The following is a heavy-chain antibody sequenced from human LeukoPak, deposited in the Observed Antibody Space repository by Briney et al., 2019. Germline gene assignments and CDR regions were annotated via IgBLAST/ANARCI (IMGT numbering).Heavy chain of an antibody. J-gene: IGHJ3*02. Sequence: GESLKISCKGSGYSFTSYWIGWVRQMPGKGLEWMGIIYPGDSDTRYSPSFQGQVTISADKSISTAYLQWSSLKASDTAMYYCARRGEDYDYVWGSFGAFDIWGQGTMVTVSS. CDR1: GYSFTSYW. CDR2: IYPGDSDT. V-gene: IGHV5-51*01. D-gene: IGHD3-16*01. CDR3: ARRGEDYDYVWGSFGAFDI.